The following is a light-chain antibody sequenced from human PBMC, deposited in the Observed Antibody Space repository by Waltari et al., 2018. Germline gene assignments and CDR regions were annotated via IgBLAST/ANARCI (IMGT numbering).Light chain of an antibody. V-gene: IGLV3-10*01. Sequence: SYELTQPPSVSVSPGQTASNTCSGHALSTKSAYWDHKKSGQAPVLVIFEDSKRPSGIPERISGSSSGTMATLTLSGAQLEDEGDYYCLSPDSSGTYVVFGGGTKLTVL. CDR1: ALSTKS. CDR2: EDS. CDR3: LSPDSSGTYVV. J-gene: IGLJ2*01.